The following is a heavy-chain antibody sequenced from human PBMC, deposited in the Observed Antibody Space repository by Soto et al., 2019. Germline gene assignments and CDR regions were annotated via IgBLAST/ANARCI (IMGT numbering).Heavy chain of an antibody. CDR3: ARLPHYYYYGMAV. CDR2: ISYDGSNK. Sequence: GGSLRLSCAASGFTFSSYGMHWVRQAPGKGLEWVAVISYDGSNKYYADSVKGRFTISRDNSKNTLYLQMNSLRAEDTAVYYSARLPHYYYYGMAVWGQGTTVTVSS. D-gene: IGHD2-15*01. J-gene: IGHJ6*02. V-gene: IGHV3-30*03. CDR1: GFTFSSYG.